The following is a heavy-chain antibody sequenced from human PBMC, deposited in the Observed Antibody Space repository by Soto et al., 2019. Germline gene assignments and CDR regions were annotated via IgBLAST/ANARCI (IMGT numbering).Heavy chain of an antibody. J-gene: IGHJ6*02. CDR1: GYTFTSYD. V-gene: IGHV1-8*01. CDR2: MNPNSGNT. Sequence: QVQLVQSGAEVKKPGASVKVSCKASGYTFTSYDISWVRQATGQGLEWMGWMNPNSGNTGFAQKFQCRSTKTSNTSQSTAYTKLSSLRTADPAVYHSARERANCGMDVWGQGTTVTASS. CDR3: ARERANCGMDV. D-gene: IGHD6-25*01.